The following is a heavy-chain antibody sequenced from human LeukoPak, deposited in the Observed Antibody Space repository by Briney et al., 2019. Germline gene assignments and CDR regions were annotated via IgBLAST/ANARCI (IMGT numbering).Heavy chain of an antibody. Sequence: SETLSLTCTVSGGSISSSSYYWGWIRQPPGKGLEWIGEINHSGSTNYNPSLKSRVTISINTSKNQFSLKLSSVTAADTAVCYCARRNGQDIVSTFRRRYYFDYWGQGTLVTVSS. J-gene: IGHJ4*02. D-gene: IGHD5/OR15-5a*01. CDR1: GGSISSSSYY. V-gene: IGHV4-39*07. CDR3: ARRNGQDIVSTFRRRYYFDY. CDR2: INHSGST.